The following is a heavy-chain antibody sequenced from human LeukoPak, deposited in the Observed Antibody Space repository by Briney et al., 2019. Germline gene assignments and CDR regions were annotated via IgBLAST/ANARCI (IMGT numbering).Heavy chain of an antibody. J-gene: IGHJ4*02. D-gene: IGHD6-6*01. CDR1: GGTFSIYA. Sequence: PSVNVSCKASGGTFSIYAISCVRQAPGQGLEWMGGITLIFGTANYAQKFEGRVTITTDESTSTAYRELSSLRSEDTAVYYGARVIAARPDGALDYWGQGTLVTVSS. V-gene: IGHV1-69*05. CDR3: ARVIAARPDGALDY. CDR2: ITLIFGTA.